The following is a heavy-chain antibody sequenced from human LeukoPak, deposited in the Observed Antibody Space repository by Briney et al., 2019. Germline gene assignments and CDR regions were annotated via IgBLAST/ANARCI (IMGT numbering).Heavy chain of an antibody. J-gene: IGHJ3*02. CDR1: GGSFSGYY. CDR3: ARPYSLGTAATDAFDI. D-gene: IGHD2-15*01. CDR2: INHSGST. Sequence: PSETLSLTCAVYGGSFSGYYWSWIRQPPGKGLEWIGEINHSGSTNYNPSLKSRVTISVDTSKNQFSLKLSSVTAADTAVYYCARPYSLGTAATDAFDIWGQGTMVTVSS. V-gene: IGHV4-34*01.